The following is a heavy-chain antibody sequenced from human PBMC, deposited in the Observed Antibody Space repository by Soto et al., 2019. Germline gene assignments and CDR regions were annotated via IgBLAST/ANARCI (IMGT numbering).Heavy chain of an antibody. D-gene: IGHD2-21*01. V-gene: IGHV1-2*02. Sequence: ASVKVSCKASGYTFTTYYMHWVRQAPGQGLEWMGWINPSSGDTQYVEKFQDRVTMTRDASISTAHMELRRLTTDDTAVYYCVRGLRWRDLDLWGQGTTVTVPQ. CDR2: INPSSGDT. CDR1: GYTFTTYY. CDR3: VRGLRWRDLDL. J-gene: IGHJ4*02.